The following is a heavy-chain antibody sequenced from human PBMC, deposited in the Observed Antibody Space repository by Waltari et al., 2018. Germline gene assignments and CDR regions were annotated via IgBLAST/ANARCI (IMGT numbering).Heavy chain of an antibody. V-gene: IGHV3-53*01. CDR3: ARVAGTALHRYYHYYMDL. CDR2: ALTFGTT. J-gene: IGHJ6*03. CDR1: GFSVSDNF. D-gene: IGHD2-15*01. Sequence: EVEVVESGGGLMQPGGSLRLSCAASGFSVSDNFISWVRKAPGKGLEGVSIALTFGTTYCAEAVNGRFTISRDNSRNTVYLQMNSLRVEDTAVYFCARVAGTALHRYYHYYMDLWGKGTTVTVSS.